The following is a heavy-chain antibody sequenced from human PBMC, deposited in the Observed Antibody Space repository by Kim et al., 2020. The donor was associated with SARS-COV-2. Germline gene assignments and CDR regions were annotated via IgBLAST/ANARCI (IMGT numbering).Heavy chain of an antibody. V-gene: IGHV1-46*01. J-gene: IGHJ6*02. Sequence: ASVKVSCKASGYTFTSYYMHWVRQAPGQGLEWMGIINPSGGSTSYAQKFQGRVTMTRDTSTSTVYMELSSLRSEDTAVYYCAMPPVVVAATDYYYYGMDVWGQGTTVTVSS. CDR2: INPSGGST. CDR3: AMPPVVVAATDYYYYGMDV. CDR1: GYTFTSYY. D-gene: IGHD2-15*01.